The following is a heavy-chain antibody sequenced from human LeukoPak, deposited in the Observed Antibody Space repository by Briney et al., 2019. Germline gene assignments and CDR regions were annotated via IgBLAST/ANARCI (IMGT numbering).Heavy chain of an antibody. Sequence: SETLSLTCTVSGGSISSYYWSWIRQPPGKGLEWIGYIYYSGSTNYNPSLKSRVTISVDTSKNQFSLKLSSVTAADTAVYYCAREGRPYYYDSSGYGRAFDIWGQGTMVTVSS. CDR1: GGSISSYY. CDR3: AREGRPYYYDSSGYGRAFDI. CDR2: IYYSGST. J-gene: IGHJ3*02. D-gene: IGHD3-22*01. V-gene: IGHV4-59*01.